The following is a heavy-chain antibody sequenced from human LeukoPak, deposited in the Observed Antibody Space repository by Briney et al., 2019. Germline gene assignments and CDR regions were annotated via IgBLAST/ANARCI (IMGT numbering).Heavy chain of an antibody. CDR2: INAGNGNT. D-gene: IGHD3-22*01. CDR3: ARYDSSGYSLSGYFDY. Sequence: ASVNVSCKASGYTFTSYAMHWVRQAPGQRLEWMGWINAGNGNTKYSQKFQGRVTITRDTSASTAYMELSSLRSEDTAVYYCARYDSSGYSLSGYFDYWGQGTLVTVSS. J-gene: IGHJ4*02. CDR1: GYTFTSYA. V-gene: IGHV1-3*01.